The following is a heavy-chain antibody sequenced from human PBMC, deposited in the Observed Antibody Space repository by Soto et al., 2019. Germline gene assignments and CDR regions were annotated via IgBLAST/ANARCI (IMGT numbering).Heavy chain of an antibody. CDR3: ARDTTPPYYYDSSGSPGGAFDI. V-gene: IGHV1-18*01. Sequence: QVPLVQSGAEVKKPGASVKVSCKASGYTFTSYGISWVRQAPGQGLEWMGWISAYNGNTNYAQKLQGRVTMTTDTSTSTAYMELRSLRSDDTAVYYCARDTTPPYYYDSSGSPGGAFDIWGQGTMVTVSS. CDR1: GYTFTSYG. CDR2: ISAYNGNT. D-gene: IGHD3-22*01. J-gene: IGHJ3*02.